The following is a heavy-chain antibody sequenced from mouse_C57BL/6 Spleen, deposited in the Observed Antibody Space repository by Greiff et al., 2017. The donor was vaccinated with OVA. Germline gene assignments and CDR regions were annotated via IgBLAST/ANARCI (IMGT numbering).Heavy chain of an antibody. V-gene: IGHV2-2*01. CDR3: ARNHGSSSFAY. CDR1: GFSLTSYG. CDR2: IWRGGST. J-gene: IGHJ3*01. Sequence: QVQLQQSGPGLVQPSQSLSITCTVSGFSLTSYGVHWVRQSPGKGLEWLGVIWRGGSTDYNAAFISRLSISKDNSKSQVFFKMNSLQADDTAIYYCARNHGSSSFAYWGQGTLVTVSA. D-gene: IGHD1-1*01.